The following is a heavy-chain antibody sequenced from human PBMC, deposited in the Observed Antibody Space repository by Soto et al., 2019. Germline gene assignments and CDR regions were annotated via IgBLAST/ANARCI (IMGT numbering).Heavy chain of an antibody. CDR2: IYYSGST. D-gene: IGHD3-9*01. Sequence: SETLSLTCTVSGGSISSYYWSWIRQPPGKGLEWIGYIYYSGSTNYNPSLKSRVTISVDTSKNQFSLKLSSVTAADTAVYYCARRANYDSFNYYYYYYMDVWGKGTTVTVSS. CDR3: ARRANYDSFNYYYYYYMDV. V-gene: IGHV4-59*08. J-gene: IGHJ6*03. CDR1: GGSISSYY.